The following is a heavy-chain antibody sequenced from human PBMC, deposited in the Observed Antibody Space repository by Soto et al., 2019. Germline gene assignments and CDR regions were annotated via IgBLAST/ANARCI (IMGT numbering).Heavy chain of an antibody. J-gene: IGHJ3*02. CDR3: ARDMQGVPSSGYHPLAFDI. CDR2: IYYSGST. D-gene: IGHD3-22*01. CDR1: GGSISSGDYY. Sequence: QVQLQESGPGLVKPSQTLSLTCTVSGGSISSGDYYWSWIRQPPGKGLEWIGYIYYSGSTYYNPSLKSRVTISVDTSTNQFSLKLSSVTAADTAVYYCARDMQGVPSSGYHPLAFDILGQGKMVTVSS. V-gene: IGHV4-30-4*01.